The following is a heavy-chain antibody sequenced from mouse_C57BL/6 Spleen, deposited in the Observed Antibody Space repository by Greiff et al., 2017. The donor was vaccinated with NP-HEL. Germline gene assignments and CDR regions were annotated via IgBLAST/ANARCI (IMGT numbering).Heavy chain of an antibody. D-gene: IGHD2-2*01. CDR2: IHPNSGST. J-gene: IGHJ4*01. Sequence: VQLQQPGAELVKPGASVKLSCKASGYTFTSYWMHWVKQRPGQGLEWIGMIHPNSGSTNYNEKFKSKATLTVDKSSSTAYMQLSSLTSEDSAVYYGARLGGYDGYAMDYWGQGTSVTVSS. CDR3: ARLGGYDGYAMDY. CDR1: GYTFTSYW. V-gene: IGHV1-64*01.